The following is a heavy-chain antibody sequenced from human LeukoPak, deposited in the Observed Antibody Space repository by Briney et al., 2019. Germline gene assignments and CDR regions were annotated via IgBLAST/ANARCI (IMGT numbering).Heavy chain of an antibody. CDR1: GFTSSSYG. Sequence: GGSLRLSCAASGFTSSSYGMHWVRQAPGKGLEWVAVIWYDGSNKYYADSVKGRFTISRDNSKNTLYLQMNSLRAEDTAVYYCARGIAAAGIPPFDYWGQGTLVTVSS. J-gene: IGHJ4*02. D-gene: IGHD6-13*01. V-gene: IGHV3-33*01. CDR3: ARGIAAAGIPPFDY. CDR2: IWYDGSNK.